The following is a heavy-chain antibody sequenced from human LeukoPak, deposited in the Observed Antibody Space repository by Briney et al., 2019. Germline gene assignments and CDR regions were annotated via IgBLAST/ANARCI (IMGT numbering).Heavy chain of an antibody. V-gene: IGHV3-21*06. Sequence: GGSLRLSXAASGFTFSSYSMNWVRQAPGRGLEWVSSIGGSSSSIYYADSVKGRFTISRDNAKNSLYLQMISLRAEDTAVYYCAREREESFDYWGQGTLVTVSS. CDR3: AREREESFDY. CDR2: IGGSSSSI. J-gene: IGHJ4*02. D-gene: IGHD1-26*01. CDR1: GFTFSSYS.